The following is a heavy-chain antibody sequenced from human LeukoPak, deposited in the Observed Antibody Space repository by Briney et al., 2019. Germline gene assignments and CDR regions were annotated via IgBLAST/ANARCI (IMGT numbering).Heavy chain of an antibody. CDR2: IYHSGST. CDR3: ARGTPDYYDSSGLLGY. D-gene: IGHD3-22*01. J-gene: IGHJ4*02. Sequence: PSETLSLTCTVSGYSISSDYYWGWIRQPPGKGLEWVGSIYHSGSTYYNPSLKSRVTISVDTSKNQFSLKLSSVTAADTAVYYCARGTPDYYDSSGLLGYWGQGTLVTVSS. CDR1: GYSISSDYY. V-gene: IGHV4-38-2*02.